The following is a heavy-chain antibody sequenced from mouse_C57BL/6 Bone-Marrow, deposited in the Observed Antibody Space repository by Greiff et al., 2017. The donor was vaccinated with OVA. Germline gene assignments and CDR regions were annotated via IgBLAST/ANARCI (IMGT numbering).Heavy chain of an antibody. Sequence: VQLQQPGAELVKPGASVKMSCKASGYTFTSYWITWVKQRPGQGLAWIGDIYPGSGSTNYNEKFKSKATLTVDTSSSTAYMQLSSLTSEDSAVYYCARGYYGSSWYFDVWGTGTTVTVSS. D-gene: IGHD1-1*01. CDR1: GYTFTSYW. CDR3: ARGYYGSSWYFDV. CDR2: IYPGSGST. J-gene: IGHJ1*03. V-gene: IGHV1-55*01.